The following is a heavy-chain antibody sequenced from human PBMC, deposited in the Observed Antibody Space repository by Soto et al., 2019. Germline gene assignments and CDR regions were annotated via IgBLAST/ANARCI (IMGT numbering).Heavy chain of an antibody. CDR1: GFSLSTSGVS. CDR3: AHSRCGGDCLQSSPSHYYYGMDV. D-gene: IGHD2-21*02. J-gene: IGHJ6*02. V-gene: IGHV2-5*02. CDR2: IYWDDDK. Sequence: QITLKESGPTLVKPTQTLTLTCTFSGFSLSTSGVSVGWIRQPPGKALEWLALIYWDDDKRYSPSLKSRLTITKDTSKNQXXLXMXXMDPVDTATYYCAHSRCGGDCLQSSPSHYYYGMDVWGQGTTVTVSS.